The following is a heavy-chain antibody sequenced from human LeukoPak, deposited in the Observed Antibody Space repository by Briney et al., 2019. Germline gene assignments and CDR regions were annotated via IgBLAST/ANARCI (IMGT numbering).Heavy chain of an antibody. Sequence: SETLSLTCNVSGGSISPYYWTWIRQPPGKGLEWLGYVYYSGSTNYSPSLKSRVTISLDTSKNQFSLNLTSVTAADTAVYYCAGDQSGSSWYNCYGMDVWGQGTTVTVSS. D-gene: IGHD6-13*01. CDR3: AGDQSGSSWYNCYGMDV. CDR1: GGSISPYY. V-gene: IGHV4-59*01. CDR2: VYYSGST. J-gene: IGHJ6*02.